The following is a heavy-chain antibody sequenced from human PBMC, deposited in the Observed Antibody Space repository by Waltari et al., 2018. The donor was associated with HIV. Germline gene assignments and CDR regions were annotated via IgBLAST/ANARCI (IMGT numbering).Heavy chain of an antibody. CDR2: MYYSGST. V-gene: IGHV4-39*01. D-gene: IGHD3-9*01. CDR3: ARHYAWFDILTGSPPTYYFDS. J-gene: IGHJ4*02. Sequence: QLKLLQSGPRLVKPSETLSLTCSVSGASISSRTYYWGWIRQPPGKGLQYLGSMYYSGSTYYNPSLNSRLTLSADTSKNQFSLRLNSVTAADTAVYYCARHYAWFDILTGSPPTYYFDSRGPGSLVTVS. CDR1: GASISSRTYY.